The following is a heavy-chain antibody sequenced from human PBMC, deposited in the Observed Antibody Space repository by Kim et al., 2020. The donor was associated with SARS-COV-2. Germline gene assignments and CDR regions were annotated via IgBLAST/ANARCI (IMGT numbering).Heavy chain of an antibody. Sequence: NTNYAQKLQGRVTMTTDTSTSTAYMELRSLGSDDTAVYYCARLRNNWFDPWGQGTLVTVSS. J-gene: IGHJ5*02. CDR3: ARLRNNWFDP. CDR2: NT. V-gene: IGHV1-18*01.